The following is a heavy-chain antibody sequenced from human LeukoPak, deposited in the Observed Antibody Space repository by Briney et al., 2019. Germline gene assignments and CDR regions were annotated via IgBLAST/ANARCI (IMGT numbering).Heavy chain of an antibody. J-gene: IGHJ6*03. CDR2: INPNSGGT. Sequence: EASGKVSCTASGYTFTGYYMHWVRQAPRQGLGWVGWINPNSGGTKNAQKFQGRVTITRDTSISTAYMELSRLRSDDTAVYYCARGLDNYYYYYYMDVGGKGTTLTVSS. D-gene: IGHD6-19*01. CDR1: GYTFTGYY. V-gene: IGHV1-2*02. CDR3: ARGLDNYYYYYYMDV.